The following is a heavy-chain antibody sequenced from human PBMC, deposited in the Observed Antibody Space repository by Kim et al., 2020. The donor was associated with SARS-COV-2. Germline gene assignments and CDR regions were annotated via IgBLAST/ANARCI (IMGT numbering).Heavy chain of an antibody. Sequence: SETLSLTCAVSGGSISSSNWWSWVRQPPGKGLEWIGEIYHSGSTNYNPSLKSRVTISVDKSKNQFSLKLSSVTAADTAVYYCARDAMGTYYYDSSGYYRFGPWGQGTLVTVSS. CDR3: ARDAMGTYYYDSSGYYRFGP. D-gene: IGHD3-22*01. CDR1: GGSISSSNW. V-gene: IGHV4-4*02. CDR2: IYHSGST. J-gene: IGHJ5*02.